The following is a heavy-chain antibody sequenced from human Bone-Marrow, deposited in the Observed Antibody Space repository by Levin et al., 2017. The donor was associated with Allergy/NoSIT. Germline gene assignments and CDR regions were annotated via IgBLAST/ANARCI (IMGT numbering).Heavy chain of an antibody. CDR3: ARDLAITVPAGNHLVY. J-gene: IGHJ4*02. CDR1: GSSFTSYA. CDR2: IGTNNGIP. V-gene: IGHV7-4-1*02. D-gene: IGHD6-19*01. Sequence: GGSLRLSCKTSGSSFTSYAINWVRHAPGQGPEWMGWIGTNNGIPTYAQGFTGRFVFSLDTSVNTAYLQISNLEAEDTAVYFCARDLAITVPAGNHLVYWGQGTLVTVSS.